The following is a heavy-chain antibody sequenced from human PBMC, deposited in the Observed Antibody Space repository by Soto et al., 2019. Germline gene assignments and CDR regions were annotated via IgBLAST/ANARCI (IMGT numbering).Heavy chain of an antibody. D-gene: IGHD6-19*01. J-gene: IGHJ5*02. CDR3: ARRIAVAGTWFDP. V-gene: IGHV1-18*01. Sequence: ASVRVSCKASGYTFASCGISWVRQAPGQGLEWMGWISAYNGNTNYAQKLQGRVTMTTDTSTSTAYMELRSLRSDDTAVYYCARRIAVAGTWFDPWGQGTLVTVSS. CDR1: GYTFASCG. CDR2: ISAYNGNT.